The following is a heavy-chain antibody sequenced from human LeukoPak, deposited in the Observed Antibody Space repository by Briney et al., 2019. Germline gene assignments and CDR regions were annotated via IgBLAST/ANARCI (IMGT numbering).Heavy chain of an antibody. Sequence: SETLSLTCTVSGGSISSYYWSWIRQPAGKGLGWIGRIYTSGSTNYNPSLKSRVTMSVDTSKNQFSLKLSSVTAADTAVYYCARDRRAITIFGVVITDAFDIWGQGTMVTVSS. CDR3: ARDRRAITIFGVVITDAFDI. CDR1: GGSISSYY. CDR2: IYTSGST. V-gene: IGHV4-4*07. D-gene: IGHD3-3*01. J-gene: IGHJ3*02.